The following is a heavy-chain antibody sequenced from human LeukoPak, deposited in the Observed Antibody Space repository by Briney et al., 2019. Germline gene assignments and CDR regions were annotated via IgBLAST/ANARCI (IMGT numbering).Heavy chain of an antibody. CDR1: GFTFSSYD. CDR3: AGSRSYNHFDY. CDR2: IGSAGDT. V-gene: IGHV3-13*01. J-gene: IGHJ4*02. Sequence: QPGGSLRLSCAASGFTFSSYDMHWVRQATGKGLEWVSAIGSAGDTYYPGSVKGRFTISRENAKNSLYLQMNSLRAGDTAVYYCAGSRSYNHFDYWGQGTLVTVSS. D-gene: IGHD1-14*01.